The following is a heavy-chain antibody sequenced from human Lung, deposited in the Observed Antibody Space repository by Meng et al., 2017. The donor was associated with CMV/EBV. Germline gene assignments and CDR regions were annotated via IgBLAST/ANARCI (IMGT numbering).Heavy chain of an antibody. D-gene: IGHD3-10*01. J-gene: IGHJ4*02. V-gene: IGHV4-39*01. CDR3: ARRRGGSGRDC. CDR2: IYHSGST. CDR1: VGSISRSNCY. Sequence: PQLAYSGPGLGKPSDTLSRPCTYCVGSISRSNCYWDWIRQPPGKGLEWIGAIYHSGSTSYNPSLQSRVTMFVDTSKNQFSLMLTSVTATDTAVYYCARRRGGSGRDCWGQGTLVTVSS.